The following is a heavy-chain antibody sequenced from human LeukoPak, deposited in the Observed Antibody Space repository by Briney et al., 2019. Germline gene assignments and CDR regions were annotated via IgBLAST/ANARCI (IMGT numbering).Heavy chain of an antibody. V-gene: IGHV3-74*01. CDR3: ARDLAYSYGSS. CDR2: INPDGSTA. J-gene: IGHJ4*02. D-gene: IGHD5-18*01. CDR1: EFTFSTYW. Sequence: GGSLRLSCAASEFTFSTYWMHWVRQAPGKGLVWVSRINPDGSTASYAGSVEGRFTISRDNAKNTLYLQMNSLRAEDTAVYYCARDLAYSYGSSWGQGTLVTVSS.